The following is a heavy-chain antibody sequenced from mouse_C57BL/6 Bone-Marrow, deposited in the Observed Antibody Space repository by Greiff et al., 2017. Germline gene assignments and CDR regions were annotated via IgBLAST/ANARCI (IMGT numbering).Heavy chain of an antibody. D-gene: IGHD2-1*01. CDR2: IHPNSGST. CDR1: GYTFTSYW. J-gene: IGHJ1*03. CDR3: ASYYGNSYWYFDV. V-gene: IGHV1-64*01. Sequence: QVHVKQSGAELVKPGASVKLSCKASGYTFTSYWMHWVKQRPGQGLEWIGMIHPNSGSTNYNEKVKSKATLTVDKSSSTAYMQLSSLTSEDSAVYYCASYYGNSYWYFDVWGTGTTVTVSS.